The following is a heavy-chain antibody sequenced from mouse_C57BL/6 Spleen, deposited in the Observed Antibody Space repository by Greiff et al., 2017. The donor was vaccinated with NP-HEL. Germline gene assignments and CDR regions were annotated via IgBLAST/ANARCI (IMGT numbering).Heavy chain of an antibody. V-gene: IGHV5-16*01. Sequence: EVKVEESEGGLVQPGSSMKLSCTASGFTFSDYYMAWVRQVPEKGLEWVANINYDGSSTYYLDSLKSRFVISRDNAKNILYLQMSSLKSEDTATYYCARDNYDYDGWYFDVWGTGTTVTVSS. D-gene: IGHD2-4*01. CDR3: ARDNYDYDGWYFDV. CDR2: INYDGSST. J-gene: IGHJ1*03. CDR1: GFTFSDYY.